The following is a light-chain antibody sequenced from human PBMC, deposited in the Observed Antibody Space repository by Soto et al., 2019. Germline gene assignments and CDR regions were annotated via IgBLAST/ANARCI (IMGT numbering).Light chain of an antibody. CDR1: SSDVGGYNY. CDR2: DVT. Sequence: QSALTQPASVSGSPGQSITISCTGTSSDVGGYNYVSSYQQQPGKAPKFMIYDVTNRPSGVSNRFSGSKSGNTASLTISGLQAEDEADYYCCSYTTSNTRQIVFGTGTKLTVL. CDR3: CSYTTSNTRQIV. J-gene: IGLJ1*01. V-gene: IGLV2-14*01.